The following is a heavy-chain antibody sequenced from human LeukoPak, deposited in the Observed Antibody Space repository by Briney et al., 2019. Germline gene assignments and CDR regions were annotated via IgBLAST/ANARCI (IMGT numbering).Heavy chain of an antibody. J-gene: IGHJ3*02. Sequence: SETLSLTCAVYGGSFSGYYWSWIRQPPGKGLEWIGEINHSGSTNYNPSLKSRVTISVDTSKNQFSLKLSSVTASDTAAYYCATTMMDAFDIWGQGTMVTVSS. V-gene: IGHV4-34*01. CDR1: GGSFSGYY. CDR3: ATTMMDAFDI. CDR2: INHSGST. D-gene: IGHD3-22*01.